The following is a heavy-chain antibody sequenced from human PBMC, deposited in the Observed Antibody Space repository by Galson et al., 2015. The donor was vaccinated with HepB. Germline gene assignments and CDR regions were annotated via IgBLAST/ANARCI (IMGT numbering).Heavy chain of an antibody. CDR2: IGSSSGYK. D-gene: IGHD5-24*01. CDR1: GFTLSSHS. V-gene: IGHV3-21*01. Sequence: SLRLSCAASGFTLSSHSMNWVRQAPGKGLEWVSGIGSSSGYKYFADSVEGRFSISRDNAKNSLYLQMNSLRAEDMAVYYCARDNRDAYGFRYFDLWGRGTLVTVSS. J-gene: IGHJ2*01. CDR3: ARDNRDAYGFRYFDL.